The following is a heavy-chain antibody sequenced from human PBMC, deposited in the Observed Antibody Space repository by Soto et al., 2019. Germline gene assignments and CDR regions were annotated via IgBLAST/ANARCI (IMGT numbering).Heavy chain of an antibody. J-gene: IGHJ6*02. D-gene: IGHD5-12*01. CDR2: IYYSGST. V-gene: IGHV4-39*01. CDR1: GGSISSSSYY. Sequence: PSETMSLTCTVSGGSISSSSYYWGWIRQPPGKGLEWIGSIYYSGSTYYNPSLKSRVTISVDTSKNQFSLKLSSVTAADTAVYYCARRGSRHKIVVTIRNGMDVWGQGTTVTVSS. CDR3: ARRGSRHKIVVTIRNGMDV.